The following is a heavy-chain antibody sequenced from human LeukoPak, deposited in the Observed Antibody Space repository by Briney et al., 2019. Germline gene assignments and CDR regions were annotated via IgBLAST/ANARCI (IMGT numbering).Heavy chain of an antibody. D-gene: IGHD6-13*01. CDR3: AKGVWYFDL. V-gene: IGHV3-30*18. Sequence: GGSLRLSCAASGFTFSSYGMHWVRQAPGKGLEWVAVISYDGSNKYYADSVKGRFTISRDNSKNTLYLQMNSLRAEDTAVYYCAKGVWYFDLWGRGTLVTVSS. J-gene: IGHJ2*01. CDR1: GFTFSSYG. CDR2: ISYDGSNK.